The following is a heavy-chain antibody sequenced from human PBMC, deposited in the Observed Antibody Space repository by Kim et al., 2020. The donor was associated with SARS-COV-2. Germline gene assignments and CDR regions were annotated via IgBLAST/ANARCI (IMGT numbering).Heavy chain of an antibody. CDR2: WCN. CDR3: ARSSGWKPDY. J-gene: IGHJ4*02. Sequence: WCNDYAVSVKSRITINPDTSKNQFSLQLNSVTPEDAAVYYCARSSGWKPDYWGQGTLVTVSS. D-gene: IGHD6-19*01. V-gene: IGHV6-1*01.